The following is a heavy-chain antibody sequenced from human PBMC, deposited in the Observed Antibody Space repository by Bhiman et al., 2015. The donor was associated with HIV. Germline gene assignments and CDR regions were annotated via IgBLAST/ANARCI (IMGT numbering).Heavy chain of an antibody. J-gene: IGHJ4*02. CDR3: AREAVAGSVYFNY. CDR2: IKEDGSER. Sequence: EVQLVESGGGFVQSGGSLRLSCAASGFPFSSFWMTWVRQAPGKGLEWVANIKEDGSERYYLDSVKGRFTISRDNAKNSLYLQMNTLRVEDTALYYCAREAVAGSVYFNYWGQG. CDR1: GFPFSSFW. V-gene: IGHV3-7*01. D-gene: IGHD6-19*01.